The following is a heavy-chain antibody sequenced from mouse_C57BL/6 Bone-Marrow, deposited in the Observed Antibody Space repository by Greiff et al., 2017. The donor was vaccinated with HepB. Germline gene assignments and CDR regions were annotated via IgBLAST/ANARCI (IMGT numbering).Heavy chain of an antibody. CDR1: GFTFSSYG. Sequence: VQLKESGGDLVKPGGSLKLSCAASGFTFSSYGMSWVRQTPDKRLEWVATISSGGSYTYYPDSVKGRFTISRDNAKNTLYLQMSSLKSEDTAMYYCARHWGYWGQGTTLTVSS. CDR3: ARHWGY. CDR2: ISSGGSYT. J-gene: IGHJ2*01. V-gene: IGHV5-6*01.